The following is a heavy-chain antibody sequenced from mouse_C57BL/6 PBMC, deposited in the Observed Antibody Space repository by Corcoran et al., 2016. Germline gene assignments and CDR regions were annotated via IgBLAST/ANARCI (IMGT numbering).Heavy chain of an antibody. J-gene: IGHJ2*01. V-gene: IGHV9-3*01. Sequence: QIQLVQSGPELKKPGETVKISCKASGYTFTTYGMSWVKQAPGKGLKWMGWINTYSGVPTYADDFKGRFAFSLETSASTAYLQINNLKNEDTATYCCARETAYGYDYFDYWGQGTALTVSS. CDR3: ARETAYGYDYFDY. D-gene: IGHD2-2*01. CDR1: GYTFTTYG. CDR2: INTYSGVP.